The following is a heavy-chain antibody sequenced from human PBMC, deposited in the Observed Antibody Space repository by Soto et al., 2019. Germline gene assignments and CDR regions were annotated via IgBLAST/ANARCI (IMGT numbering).Heavy chain of an antibody. CDR2: IIPKLGIT. V-gene: IGHV1-69*02. D-gene: IGHD2-8*01. Sequence: VQLVQSGAEVKRPGSSVKVSCKAPVGTFSDYNIAWVRQARGQGLEWMGRIIPKLGITNYAHKFQDRVRITADKATSTAYTALTSLRSEDTAVYFCARVEGTRTTNFYHYMDVWGEGTGVTVS. J-gene: IGHJ6*03. CDR3: ARVEGTRTTNFYHYMDV. CDR1: VGTFSDYN.